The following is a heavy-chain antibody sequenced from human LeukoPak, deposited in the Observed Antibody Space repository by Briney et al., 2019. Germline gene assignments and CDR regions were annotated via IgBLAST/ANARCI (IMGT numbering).Heavy chain of an antibody. D-gene: IGHD3-9*01. V-gene: IGHV3-23*01. Sequence: GGSLRLSCEASGFTFSRFALTWVRQAPGKGLEWVSTIGGLGESTNYADSVKGRFTISRDNSKNTLYLQMNNLRAEDTAVYYCAKDRDIILTGHGMDVWGQGTTVTVSS. CDR3: AKDRDIILTGHGMDV. CDR2: IGGLGEST. CDR1: GFTFSRFA. J-gene: IGHJ6*02.